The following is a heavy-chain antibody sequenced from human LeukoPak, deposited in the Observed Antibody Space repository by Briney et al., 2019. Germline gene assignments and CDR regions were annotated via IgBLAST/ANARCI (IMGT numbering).Heavy chain of an antibody. D-gene: IGHD3-16*01. CDR2: IKRDESEK. Sequence: GGSLRLSCAASGFTFSSYWMAWVRQAPGNGLEWVANIKRDESEKYYADSVKGRFTISRDDAKNSLYLQMNSLSAEDSAVYYCARDSGGALDQWGQGTLVTVSS. CDR3: ARDSGGALDQ. V-gene: IGHV3-7*03. CDR1: GFTFSSYW. J-gene: IGHJ4*02.